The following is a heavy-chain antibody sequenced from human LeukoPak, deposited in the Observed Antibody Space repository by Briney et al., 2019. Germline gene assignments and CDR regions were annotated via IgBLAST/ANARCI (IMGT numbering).Heavy chain of an antibody. CDR1: GDSITSYAW. V-gene: IGHV4-4*02. CDR2: IHLNGIT. D-gene: IGHD3-22*01. Sequence: SETLSLTCSVSGDSITSYAWWSWVRQPPGKGLEWIGEIHLNGITNYNPSLKSRVTMSIDKSNNQFSLNLSSVTAADAAVYYCARVISSAWRQNDLWGQGTLVTV. J-gene: IGHJ5*02. CDR3: ARVISSAWRQNDL.